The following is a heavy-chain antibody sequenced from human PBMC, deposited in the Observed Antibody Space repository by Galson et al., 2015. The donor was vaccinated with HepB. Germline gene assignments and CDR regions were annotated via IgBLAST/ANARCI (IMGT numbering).Heavy chain of an antibody. CDR2: IWYDGSNK. CDR1: GFTFSSYG. Sequence: SLRLSCAASGFTFSSYGMHWVRQAPGKGLEWVAVIWYDGSNKYYADSVKGRFTISRDNSKNTLYLQMNSLRAEDTAVYYCARDTYVNSGHENYMDVWGKGTTVTVSS. CDR3: ARDTYVNSGHENYMDV. D-gene: IGHD3-10*02. V-gene: IGHV3-33*01. J-gene: IGHJ6*03.